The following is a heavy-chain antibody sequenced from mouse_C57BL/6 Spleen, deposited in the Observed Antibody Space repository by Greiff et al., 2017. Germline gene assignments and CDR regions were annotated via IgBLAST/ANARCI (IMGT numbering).Heavy chain of an antibody. CDR2: ISPRSGNT. Sequence: QVQLQQSGAELARPGASVKLSCKASGYTFTSYGISWVKQRTGQGLELIGEISPRSGNTYYTEKFKGKATRTADKSSSTAYMERRSLTAEDSAVYSCARSNGFAYWGQGTLVTVSA. J-gene: IGHJ3*01. CDR3: ARSNGFAY. CDR1: GYTFTSYG. V-gene: IGHV1-81*01.